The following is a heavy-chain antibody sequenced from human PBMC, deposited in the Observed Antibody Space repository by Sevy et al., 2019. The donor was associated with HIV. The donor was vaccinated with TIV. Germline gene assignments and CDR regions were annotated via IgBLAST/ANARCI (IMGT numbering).Heavy chain of an antibody. CDR3: ARRELCPSTSCYGPGGQLQKPAFDV. V-gene: IGHV4-39*01. CDR2: VYYTGST. Sequence: SETLSLTCTVSGGSITSTSYDWGWVRQPPGKRLEWIGSVYYTGSTSYNPSLQSRVTISVETSKRQFSLQLRFVTAADTAVYYCARRELCPSTSCYGPGGQLQKPAFDVWGQGTMVTVSS. D-gene: IGHD2-2*01. J-gene: IGHJ3*01. CDR1: GGSITSTSYD.